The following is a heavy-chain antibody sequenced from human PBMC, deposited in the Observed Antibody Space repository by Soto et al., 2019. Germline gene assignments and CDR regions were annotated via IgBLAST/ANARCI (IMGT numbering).Heavy chain of an antibody. CDR2: LYSGGAT. CDR1: GFSVTSNH. D-gene: IGHD3-16*01. J-gene: IGHJ6*02. CDR3: VKNYGAF. V-gene: IGHV3-66*01. Sequence: EDQLVESGGGLVQPGGSLRLSCAVSGFSVTSNHMTWVRQAPGKGLEWVSILYSGGATDYADSVKGRLTISRDNSKNTLHLQMNSLRGEDTAIYYCVKNYGAFWGQGTTVTVSS.